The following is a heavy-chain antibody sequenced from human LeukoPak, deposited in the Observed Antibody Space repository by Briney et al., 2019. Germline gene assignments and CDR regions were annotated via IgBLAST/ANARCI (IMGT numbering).Heavy chain of an antibody. CDR3: ARGVGIAAAGNWFDP. CDR2: ISSSSSYI. J-gene: IGHJ5*02. CDR1: GFTFSSYS. D-gene: IGHD6-13*01. V-gene: IGHV3-21*01. Sequence: PGGSLRLSCAASGFTFSSYSMNWVRQAPGKGLEWVPSISSSSSYIYYADSVKGRFTISRDNAKNSLYLQMNSLRAEDTAVYYCARGVGIAAAGNWFDPWGQGTLVTVSS.